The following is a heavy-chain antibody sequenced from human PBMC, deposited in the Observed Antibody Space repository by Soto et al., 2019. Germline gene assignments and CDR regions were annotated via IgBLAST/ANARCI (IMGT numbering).Heavy chain of an antibody. J-gene: IGHJ4*02. V-gene: IGHV1-46*03. CDR1: GYTFRSYD. CDR2: LNPSGGST. D-gene: IGHD3-22*01. Sequence: ASVKVSCKASGYTFRSYDMHWVRQAPVQGLEWMGRLNPSGGSTSYAQKFQGRVTMTRETSTSTVYMELSSLRSEETAVYYCAKGTDSSAYSESGGKGPLVTFPS. CDR3: AKGTDSSAYSES.